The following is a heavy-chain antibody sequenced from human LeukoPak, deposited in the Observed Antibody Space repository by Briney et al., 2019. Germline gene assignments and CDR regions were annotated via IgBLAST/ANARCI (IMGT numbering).Heavy chain of an antibody. CDR2: MNPNSGNI. J-gene: IGHJ6*02. Sequence: ASVKVSCKASGYTFTSYDINWVRQATGQGLEWMGWMNPNSGNIGYAQKFQGRVTMTRNTSISTAYMELSSLRSEDTAVYYCARGALAAAGTRYYYGMDVWGQGTTVTVSS. CDR3: ARGALAAAGTRYYYGMDV. D-gene: IGHD6-13*01. V-gene: IGHV1-8*01. CDR1: GYTFTSYD.